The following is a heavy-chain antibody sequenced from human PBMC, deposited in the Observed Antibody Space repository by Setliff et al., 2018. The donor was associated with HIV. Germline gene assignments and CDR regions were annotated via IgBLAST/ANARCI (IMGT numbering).Heavy chain of an antibody. V-gene: IGHV3-30*18. J-gene: IGHJ5*02. Sequence: LRLSCVASGFDFSGYSMPWVRQAPGKGPEWVAATSHDAVKTYYADSVRGRFTISRDNSKNTLCLQINSLTAEDTALYYCAKKPEYCRTTTCLDTWGQGTLVTVSS. D-gene: IGHD2-2*01. CDR1: GFDFSGYS. CDR3: AKKPEYCRTTTCLDT. CDR2: TSHDAVKT.